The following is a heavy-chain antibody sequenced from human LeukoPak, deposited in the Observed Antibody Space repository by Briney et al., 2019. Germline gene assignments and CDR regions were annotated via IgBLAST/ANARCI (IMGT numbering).Heavy chain of an antibody. J-gene: IGHJ1*01. CDR1: GYTFTSYG. D-gene: IGHD2-21*02. CDR2: INPSGGST. CDR3: ARGSIVVVTAPEYFQH. V-gene: IGHV1-46*01. Sequence: ASVKVSCKASGYTFTSYGISWVRQAPGQGLEWMGIINPSGGSTSYAQKFQGRVTMTRDTSTSTVYMELSSLRSEDSAVYYCARGSIVVVTAPEYFQHWGQGTLVTVSS.